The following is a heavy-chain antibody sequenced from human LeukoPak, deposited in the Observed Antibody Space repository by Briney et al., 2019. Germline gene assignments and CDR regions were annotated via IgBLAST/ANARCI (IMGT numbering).Heavy chain of an antibody. D-gene: IGHD1-26*01. J-gene: IGHJ4*02. CDR3: ARVRLEYSGSYYFDY. Sequence: SETLSLTCTVSGYSISSGYYWGWIRQPPGKGLEWIGSIYHSGSTYYNPSLKSRVTISVDTSKNQFSLKLRSVTAADTAVYYCARVRLEYSGSYYFDYWGQGTLVTVSS. CDR1: GYSISSGYY. CDR2: IYHSGST. V-gene: IGHV4-38-2*02.